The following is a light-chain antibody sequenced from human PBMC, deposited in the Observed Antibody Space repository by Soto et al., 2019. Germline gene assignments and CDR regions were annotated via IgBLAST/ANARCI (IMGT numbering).Light chain of an antibody. J-gene: IGLJ3*02. CDR1: SSNIGTGYD. V-gene: IGLV1-40*01. Sequence: QSVLTQPPSVSGAPGQRVTISCTGSSSNIGTGYDVHWYQQLPGTAPKLLIYGNSNRPSGVPERFSGSKSGTSASLAITGLQAEEEADYYCQSYDSSLSGWVFGGGTKVTVL. CDR2: GNS. CDR3: QSYDSSLSGWV.